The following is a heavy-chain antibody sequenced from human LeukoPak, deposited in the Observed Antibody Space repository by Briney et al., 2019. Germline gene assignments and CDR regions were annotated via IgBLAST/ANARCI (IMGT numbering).Heavy chain of an antibody. V-gene: IGHV3-33*06. CDR1: GFTFSSYG. CDR2: IWYDGSNK. D-gene: IGHD4-17*01. J-gene: IGHJ6*03. Sequence: GGSLRLSCAASGFTFSSYGMHWVRQAPGKGLEWVAVIWYDGSNKYYADSVKGRFTISRDNSKNTLYLQMNSLRAEDTAVYYCAKINYGDYGKINYYYYYMDVWGKRTTVTVSS. CDR3: AKINYGDYGKINYYYYYMDV.